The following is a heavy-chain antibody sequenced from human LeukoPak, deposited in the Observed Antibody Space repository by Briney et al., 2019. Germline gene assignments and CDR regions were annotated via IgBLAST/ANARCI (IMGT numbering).Heavy chain of an antibody. D-gene: IGHD3-10*01. J-gene: IGHJ4*02. CDR2: IYYSGST. Sequence: SETLSLTCTVSGGSISSSYYWGWIRQPPGKGLEWIGSIYYSGSTYYNPSLKSRVTISVDTSKNQFSLKLSSVTAADTAVYYCARIPIGYGSDYWGQGTLVTVSS. CDR1: GGSISSSYY. CDR3: ARIPIGYGSDY. V-gene: IGHV4-39*07.